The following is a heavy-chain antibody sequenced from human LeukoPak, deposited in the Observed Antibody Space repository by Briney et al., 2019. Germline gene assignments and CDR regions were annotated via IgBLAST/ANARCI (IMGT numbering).Heavy chain of an antibody. D-gene: IGHD3-22*01. CDR2: LYRSGDT. J-gene: IGHJ6*02. Sequence: PGGSLRLSCAASGFTVSSNYMNWVRQAPGKGLEWVSVLYRSGDTYYADSVKGRFTISRDNSKNTLYLQMNSLRADDTAVYYCARWPDYYDTSKYYYGMDVWGQGTTLTVSS. CDR3: ARWPDYYDTSKYYYGMDV. V-gene: IGHV3-53*01. CDR1: GFTVSSNY.